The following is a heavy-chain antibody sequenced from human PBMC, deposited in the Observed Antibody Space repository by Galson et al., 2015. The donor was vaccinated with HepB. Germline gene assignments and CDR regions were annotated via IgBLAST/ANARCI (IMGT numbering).Heavy chain of an antibody. CDR3: ARAGGYSYGFEGLNFDY. Sequence: SLRLSCAASGFTFSSYSMNWVRQAPGKGLEWVSSISSSSSYIYYADSVKGRFTISRDNAKNSLYLQMNSLRAEDTAVYYCARAGGYSYGFEGLNFDYWGQGTLVTVSS. J-gene: IGHJ4*02. CDR2: ISSSSSYI. D-gene: IGHD5-18*01. CDR1: GFTFSSYS. V-gene: IGHV3-21*01.